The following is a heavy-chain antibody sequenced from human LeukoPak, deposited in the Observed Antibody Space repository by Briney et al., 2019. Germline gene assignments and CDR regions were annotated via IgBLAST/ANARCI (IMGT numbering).Heavy chain of an antibody. CDR1: GGSFSGYY. Sequence: PSETLSLTCAVYGGSFSGYYWSWIRQPPGKGLEWIGEINHSGSTNYNPSLKSRVTISVDTSKNQFSLKLSSVTAADTALYYCARGGISVVALDWYFDLWGRGTLVTVSS. CDR2: INHSGST. CDR3: ARGGISVVALDWYFDL. V-gene: IGHV4-34*01. J-gene: IGHJ2*01. D-gene: IGHD3-22*01.